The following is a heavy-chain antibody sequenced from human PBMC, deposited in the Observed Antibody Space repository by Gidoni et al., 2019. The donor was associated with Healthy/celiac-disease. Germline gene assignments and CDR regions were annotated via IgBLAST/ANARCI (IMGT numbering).Heavy chain of an antibody. J-gene: IGHJ6*02. CDR3: ARDGREYQAYYGMDV. D-gene: IGHD2-2*01. CDR1: GFTVSSNY. CDR2: IYSGGST. V-gene: IGHV3-53*01. Sequence: EVQLVESGGGLIQPGGSLRLSCAASGFTVSSNYMSWVRQAPGKGLEWVSVIYSGGSTYYADSVKGRFTISRDNSKNTLYLQMNSLRAEDTAVYYCARDGREYQAYYGMDVWGQGTTVTVSS.